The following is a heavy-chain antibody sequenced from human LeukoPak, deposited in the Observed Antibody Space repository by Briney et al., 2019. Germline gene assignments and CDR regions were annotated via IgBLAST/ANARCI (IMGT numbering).Heavy chain of an antibody. CDR2: INPNSGGT. V-gene: IGHV1-2*02. Sequence: ASVKVSCKASGYTFTGYYMHWVRQAPGQGLEWMGWINPNSGGTNYAQKFQGRVTMTRDTSISTAYMELNSLRAEDTAVYYCAKSASGYYTESDYWGQGTLVTVSS. CDR1: GYTFTGYY. J-gene: IGHJ4*02. D-gene: IGHD3-3*01. CDR3: AKSASGYYTESDY.